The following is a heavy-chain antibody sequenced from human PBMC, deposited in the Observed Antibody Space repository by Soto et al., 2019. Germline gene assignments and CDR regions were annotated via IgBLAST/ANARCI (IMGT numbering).Heavy chain of an antibody. CDR2: IIPILGIA. Sequence: QVQLVQSGAEVKKPGSSVKVSCKASGGTFSSYTISWVRQAPGQGLEWMGRIIPILGIANYAQKFQGRVTITADKSTSTAYMELSRLRSEDTAVYYCAREPYCSGGSCYYYYGMDVWGQGTTVTVSS. D-gene: IGHD2-15*01. V-gene: IGHV1-69*08. CDR3: AREPYCSGGSCYYYYGMDV. CDR1: GGTFSSYT. J-gene: IGHJ6*02.